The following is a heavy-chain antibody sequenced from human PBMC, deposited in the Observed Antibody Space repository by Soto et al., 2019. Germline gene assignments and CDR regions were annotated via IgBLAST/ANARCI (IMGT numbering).Heavy chain of an antibody. CDR2: IYYSGST. D-gene: IGHD3-10*01. CDR3: ARTWGVRGVIFASDI. V-gene: IGHV4-59*01. J-gene: IGHJ3*02. CDR1: GGSISGYY. Sequence: LSLTCTVSGGSISGYYWSWIRQPPGKGLEWIGYIYYSGSTSYNPSLKSRVTISLDTSKNQFSLKLSSVTAADTAVYYCARTWGVRGVIFASDIWGQGTMVTVSS.